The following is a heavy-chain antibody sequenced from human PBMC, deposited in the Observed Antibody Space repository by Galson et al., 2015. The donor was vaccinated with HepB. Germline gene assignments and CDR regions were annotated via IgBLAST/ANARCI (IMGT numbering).Heavy chain of an antibody. CDR2: IIGSAGST. V-gene: IGHV3-23*01. J-gene: IGHJ4*02. Sequence: SLRLSCAASGFTFSSYAMSWVRQAPGKGLEWVSAIIGSAGSTYYADSVKGRFTISRDNSKNTLYLQLNGLRAEDTAVYYCAKKSTDSGYAPEDYWGQGTLVTVSS. CDR1: GFTFSSYA. CDR3: AKKSTDSGYAPEDY. D-gene: IGHD5-12*01.